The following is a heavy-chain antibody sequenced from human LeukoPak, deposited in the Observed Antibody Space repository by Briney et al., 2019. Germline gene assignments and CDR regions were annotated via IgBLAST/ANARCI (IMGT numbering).Heavy chain of an antibody. CDR3: AKDAGGYYDFWSGRYYFDY. CDR2: VSPGGVSP. J-gene: IGHJ4*02. V-gene: IGHV3-23*01. CDR1: GLSFNKDV. D-gene: IGHD3-3*01. Sequence: GGSLRLSCVVSGLSFNKDVMSWFRQAPGKGLEWVSSVSPGGVSPNHADSVKGRFTVSRDDSLNTLYLQMNSLRVDDTAVYYCAKDAGGYYDFWSGRYYFDYWGQGTLVTVSS.